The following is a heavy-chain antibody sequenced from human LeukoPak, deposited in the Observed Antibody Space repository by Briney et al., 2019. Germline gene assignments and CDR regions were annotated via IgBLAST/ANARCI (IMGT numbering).Heavy chain of an antibody. CDR2: IYHSGST. CDR3: VRHDGRGGATMGAFDS. V-gene: IGHV4-30-4*03. CDR1: GGSISSGDYY. Sequence: PSETLSLTCTVSGGSISSGDYYWSWIRQPPGKGLEWIGYIYHSGSTYYNPSLKSRVTISVDRSKNQFSLKLSSVTAADTAVYYCVRHDGRGGATMGAFDSWGQGSLVTVSS. J-gene: IGHJ5*01. D-gene: IGHD4/OR15-4a*01.